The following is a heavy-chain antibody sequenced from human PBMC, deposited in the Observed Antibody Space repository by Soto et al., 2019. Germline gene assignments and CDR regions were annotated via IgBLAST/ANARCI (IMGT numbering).Heavy chain of an antibody. Sequence: ASVKVSCKASGYTFTSYYMHWVRQAPGQGLEWMGIINPSGGSTSYAQKFQGRVTMTRDTSTSTVYMELSSLRSEDTAVYYCAGAYYYDSSGYYPLYYYGMDVWGQGTTVTVSS. J-gene: IGHJ6*02. D-gene: IGHD3-22*01. CDR1: GYTFTSYY. V-gene: IGHV1-46*01. CDR2: INPSGGST. CDR3: AGAYYYDSSGYYPLYYYGMDV.